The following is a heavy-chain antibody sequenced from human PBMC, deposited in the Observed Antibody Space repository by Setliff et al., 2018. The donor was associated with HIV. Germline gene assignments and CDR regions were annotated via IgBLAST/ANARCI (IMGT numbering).Heavy chain of an antibody. Sequence: SETLSLTCTVSGGSISSSSHHWSWIRQTPGKGLEWIGSIYYSGNSYYNPSLQSRVTISVDTSKNQFSLKLSSVSAADTAVYYCARQGLVLVPASIDWRLPPSPIDYWGQGTQVTVSS. V-gene: IGHV4-39*01. CDR2: IYYSGNS. J-gene: IGHJ4*02. CDR1: GGSISSSSHH. CDR3: ARQGLVLVPASIDWRLPPSPIDY. D-gene: IGHD2-2*01.